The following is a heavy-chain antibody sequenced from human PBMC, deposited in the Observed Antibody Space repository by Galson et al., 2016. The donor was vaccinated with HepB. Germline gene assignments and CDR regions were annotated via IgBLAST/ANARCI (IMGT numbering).Heavy chain of an antibody. CDR2: ISSSSSTI. V-gene: IGHV3-48*01. Sequence: SLRLSCAASGFTFSSYSMNWVRQAPGKGLEWVSYISSSSSTIYSADSVKGRFTISRDNAKNSLYLQMNSLRADDTAVYYCARDFDYWGQGTLVPVSS. CDR1: GFTFSSYS. CDR3: ARDFDY. J-gene: IGHJ4*02.